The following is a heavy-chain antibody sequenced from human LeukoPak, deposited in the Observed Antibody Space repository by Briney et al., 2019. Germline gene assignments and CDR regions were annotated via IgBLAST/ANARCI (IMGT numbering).Heavy chain of an antibody. D-gene: IGHD2-15*01. CDR2: INPNSGGT. CDR3: ARSLVVVATGLDY. V-gene: IGHV1-2*02. Sequence: GASVKVSCKASGYTFTGYYMHWVRQAPGQGLEWMGWINPNSGGTNYAQKFQGRVTMTRDTSISTAYMELSRLRSDDTAVYYCARSLVVVATGLDYWGQGTLVTVSS. J-gene: IGHJ4*02. CDR1: GYTFTGYY.